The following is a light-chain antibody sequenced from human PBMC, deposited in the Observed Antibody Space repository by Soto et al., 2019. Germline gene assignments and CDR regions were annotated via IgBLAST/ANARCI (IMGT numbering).Light chain of an antibody. CDR2: GAS. Sequence: EIVMTQSPATLSVSPGERATLSCRASQSVSSNLAWYQQKPGQAPRLLIYGASTRATGIPARFSGSGSGTEFTLTFSSLQSEDCAVYYCQQYNNWPRGTFGQGTKREIK. CDR1: QSVSSN. CDR3: QQYNNWPRGT. V-gene: IGKV3-15*01. J-gene: IGKJ2*02.